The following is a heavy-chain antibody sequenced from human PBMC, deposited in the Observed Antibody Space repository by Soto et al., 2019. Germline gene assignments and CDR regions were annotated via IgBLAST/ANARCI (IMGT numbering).Heavy chain of an antibody. V-gene: IGHV3-30-3*01. J-gene: IGHJ5*02. CDR2: ISYDGSNK. Sequence: QVQLVESGGGVVQPGRSLRLSCAASGFTFSSYAMHWVRQAPGKGLEWVAVISYDGSNKYYADSVKGRFTISRDNSKNTLYLQMNSLRAEDTAVYYCASTYYDFWSAEEGGWFDPWGQGTLVTVSS. D-gene: IGHD3-3*01. CDR3: ASTYYDFWSAEEGGWFDP. CDR1: GFTFSSYA.